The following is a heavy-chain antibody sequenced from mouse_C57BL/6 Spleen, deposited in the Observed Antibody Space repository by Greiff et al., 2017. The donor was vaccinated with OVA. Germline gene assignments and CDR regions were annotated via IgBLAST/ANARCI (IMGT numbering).Heavy chain of an antibody. J-gene: IGHJ4*01. CDR2: IDPSDSYT. CDR1: GYTFTSYW. CDR3: ARWDSSGYYAIDY. Sequence: QVHVKQPGAELVMPGASVKLSCKASGYTFTSYWMHWVKQRPGQGLEWIGEIDPSDSYTNYNQKFKGKSTLTVDKSSSTAYMQLSSLTSEDSSVYYCARWDSSGYYAIDYWGQGTSVTVSS. V-gene: IGHV1-69*01. D-gene: IGHD3-2*02.